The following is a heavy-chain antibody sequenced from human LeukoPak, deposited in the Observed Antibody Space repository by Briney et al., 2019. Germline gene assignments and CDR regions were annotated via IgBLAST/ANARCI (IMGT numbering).Heavy chain of an antibody. D-gene: IGHD3-3*01. CDR3: ASLGSSYYTGMSSK. V-gene: IGHV4-39*01. CDR2: IYYSGST. CDR1: GGSISSSSYY. J-gene: IGHJ4*02. Sequence: SETLSLTCTVSGGSISSSSYYWGWIRQPPGKGLEWIGSIYYSGSTYYNPSLKSRVTISVDTSKNQFSLKLSSVTAADTAVYYCASLGSSYYTGMSSKWGQGTLVTVSS.